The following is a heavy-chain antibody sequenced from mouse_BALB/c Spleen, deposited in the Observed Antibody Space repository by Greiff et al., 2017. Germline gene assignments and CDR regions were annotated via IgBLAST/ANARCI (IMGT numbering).Heavy chain of an antibody. CDR2: ISSGGTT. CDR1: GFTFSRYA. CDR3: AREGDYDGYAMDY. D-gene: IGHD2-4*01. Sequence: EVMLVESGGGLVKPGGSLKLSCAASGFTFSRYAMSWVRQTPEKRLEWVASISSGGTTYYPDSVKGRFTISRDNARNILYLQMSSLKSEDTAMYYCAREGDYDGYAMDYWGQGTSVTVSS. J-gene: IGHJ4*01. V-gene: IGHV5-6-5*01.